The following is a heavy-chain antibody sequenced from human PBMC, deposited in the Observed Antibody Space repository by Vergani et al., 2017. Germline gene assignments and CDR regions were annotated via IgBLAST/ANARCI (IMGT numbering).Heavy chain of an antibody. J-gene: IGHJ5*02. CDR3: ARETWDYYDSSGYGWFDP. CDR2: IYYSGST. D-gene: IGHD3-22*01. V-gene: IGHV4-30-4*01. Sequence: QVQLQESGPGLVKPSQTLSLTCTVSGGSISSGDYYWSWIRQPPGKGLEWIGYIYYSGSTYYNPSLKSRVTISVDPSKNQFSLKLGSVTAADTAVYYCARETWDYYDSSGYGWFDPWGQGTLVNVSS. CDR1: GGSISSGDYY.